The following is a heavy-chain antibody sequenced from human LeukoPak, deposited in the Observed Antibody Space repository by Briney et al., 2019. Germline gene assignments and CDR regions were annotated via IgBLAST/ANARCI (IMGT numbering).Heavy chain of an antibody. CDR3: ARAPPKGGRYQGGCAFDI. CDR1: GYSFTGYF. CDR2: INPNGGDT. Sequence: GASVKVSCKASGYSFTGYFIHWVRQAPGQGPEWMGWINPNGGDTNYAQNFQGRVIMTRDTSISTAYMDLSMLRSDDTAIYYCARAPPKGGRYQGGCAFDIWGQGTVVTVSS. D-gene: IGHD1-26*01. V-gene: IGHV1-2*02. J-gene: IGHJ3*02.